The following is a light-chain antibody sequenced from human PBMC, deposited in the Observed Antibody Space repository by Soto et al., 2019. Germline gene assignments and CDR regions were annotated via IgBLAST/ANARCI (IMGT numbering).Light chain of an antibody. V-gene: IGKV2-28*01. CDR2: LGS. J-gene: IGKJ1*01. CDR3: MEALQDPWT. Sequence: IVMTQSPLSLPVTPGEPASISCRSSQSLLHTNGYNYLDWYLQKPGQSPQLLIYLGSNRASGVPDRFSGSGSGTDFTLKISRVEAEDVGVYYCMEALQDPWTFGQGTKVEIK. CDR1: QSLLHTNGYNY.